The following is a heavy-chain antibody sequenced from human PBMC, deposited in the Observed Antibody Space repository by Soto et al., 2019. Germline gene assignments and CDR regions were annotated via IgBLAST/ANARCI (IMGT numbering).Heavy chain of an antibody. CDR3: GRDLKYPDY. J-gene: IGHJ4*01. CDR1: GGSFSGYY. Sequence: HVQLQQWRAGLLKPSETLSLTCAVSGGSFSGYYWSWLRQPPGKGLEWIGEINHRGSTKYNPALKGRLTRAEDTSKSQFSLELSSVTAADTAVYYCGRDLKYPDYCGQGTLVTVSS. D-gene: IGHD2-2*02. CDR2: INHRGST. V-gene: IGHV4-34*01.